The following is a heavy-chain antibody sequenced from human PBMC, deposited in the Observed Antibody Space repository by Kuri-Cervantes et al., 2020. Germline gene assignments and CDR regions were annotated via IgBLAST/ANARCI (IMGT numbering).Heavy chain of an antibody. Sequence: GSLRLSCAVYGGTFSDYYWSWIRQPPGKGLEWIGYIYYSGSTNYNPSLKSRVTISVDTSKNQFSLKLSSVTAADTAVYYCATSGDLFIVGATKGVDYWGQGTLVTVSS. CDR3: ATSGDLFIVGATKGVDY. CDR1: GGTFSDYY. J-gene: IGHJ4*02. V-gene: IGHV4-59*08. CDR2: IYYSGST. D-gene: IGHD1-26*01.